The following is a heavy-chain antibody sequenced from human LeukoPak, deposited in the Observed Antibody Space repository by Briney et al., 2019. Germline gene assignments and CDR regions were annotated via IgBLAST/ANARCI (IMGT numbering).Heavy chain of an antibody. D-gene: IGHD3-10*01. V-gene: IGHV1-8*01. J-gene: IGHJ6*03. Sequence: ASVKVSCKASGYTFTSYDINWVRQATGQGLEWMGWMNPNSGNTGYAQKSQGRVTMTRNTAISTAYMELSSLRSEDTDVYYCAIRYGSGEKYYYYYYMDVWGKGTTVTVSS. CDR1: GYTFTSYD. CDR3: AIRYGSGEKYYYYYYMDV. CDR2: MNPNSGNT.